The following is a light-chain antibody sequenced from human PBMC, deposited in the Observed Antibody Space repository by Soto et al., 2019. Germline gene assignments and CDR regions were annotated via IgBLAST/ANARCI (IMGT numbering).Light chain of an antibody. CDR3: QQRSNWPPV. Sequence: EIVLTQSPATLSLSPGERATLSCRASQSVSSYLAWYQQKPGQAPRLLIYDASNTATGIPARVSGSGSGTDFTLTISSLAPEDFAVYYCQQRSNWPPVFGGGTKVEIK. CDR2: DAS. V-gene: IGKV3-11*01. J-gene: IGKJ4*01. CDR1: QSVSSY.